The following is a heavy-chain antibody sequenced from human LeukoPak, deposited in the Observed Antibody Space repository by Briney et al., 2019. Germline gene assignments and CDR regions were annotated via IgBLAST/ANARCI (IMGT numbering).Heavy chain of an antibody. V-gene: IGHV4-34*01. D-gene: IGHD3-10*01. CDR2: INHRGST. J-gene: IGHJ4*02. CDR1: GGSFSGYY. Sequence: SETLSLTCAVYGGSFSGYYWSWIRQPPGKGLEWIGEINHRGSTNYNPSLKSRVTISVDTSKNQFSLKLSSVTAADTAVYYCARGTAQELLWFGKKYYFDYWGQGTLVTVSS. CDR3: ARGTAQELLWFGKKYYFDY.